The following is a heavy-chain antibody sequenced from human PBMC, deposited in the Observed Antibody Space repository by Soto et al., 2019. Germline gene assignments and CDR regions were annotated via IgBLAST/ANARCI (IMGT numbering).Heavy chain of an antibody. J-gene: IGHJ5*02. Sequence: PSETLSLTCTVSGDSISGSSYHWGWIRQPPGKGLEWIGEINHSGSTNYNPSLKSRVTISVDTSKNQFSLKLSSVTAADTAVYYCATGHYYGSGNWFDPWGQGTLVTVSS. V-gene: IGHV4-39*07. CDR2: INHSGST. CDR3: ATGHYYGSGNWFDP. D-gene: IGHD3-10*01. CDR1: GDSISGSSYH.